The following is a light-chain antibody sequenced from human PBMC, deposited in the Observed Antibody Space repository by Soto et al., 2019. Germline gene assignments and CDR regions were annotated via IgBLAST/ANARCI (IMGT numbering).Light chain of an antibody. J-gene: IGKJ2*01. Sequence: AIRMTQSPSSFSASTGDRVTITCRASQGISSYLAWYQQKPGKATKLLIYAASTLQSGVPSRFSGSGSGTDFTLTISCLQSEDFATYYCQQYYSYPQTFRQGTKLEIK. CDR2: AAS. CDR1: QGISSY. V-gene: IGKV1-8*01. CDR3: QQYYSYPQT.